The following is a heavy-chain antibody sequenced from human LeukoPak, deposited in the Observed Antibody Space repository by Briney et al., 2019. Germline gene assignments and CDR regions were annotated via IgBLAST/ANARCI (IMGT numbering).Heavy chain of an antibody. CDR2: ISSDGRST. CDR3: VQDYYDSSGYFYSGY. Sequence: GESRRLSWLASGFTFSTYDMHWVRQAPGKGLEYVSTISSDGRSTYYADSMKGRFTISRDNSKNTLYLQMSSLRAEDTAVYYCVQDYYDSSGYFYSGYWGQGTLVTVSS. D-gene: IGHD3-22*01. V-gene: IGHV3-64D*09. J-gene: IGHJ4*02. CDR1: GFTFSTYD.